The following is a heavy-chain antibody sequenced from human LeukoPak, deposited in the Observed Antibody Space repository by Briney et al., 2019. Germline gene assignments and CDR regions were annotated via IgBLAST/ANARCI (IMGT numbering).Heavy chain of an antibody. CDR1: GGSISSYY. Sequence: PSETLSLTCTVSGGSISSYYWSWIRQPPGKGLEWIGYIYYSGSTYYNPSLKSRVTISVDTSKNQFSLKLSSVTAADTAVYYCAGTMVRGVIGDYWGQGTLVTVSS. V-gene: IGHV4-59*08. D-gene: IGHD3-10*01. CDR3: AGTMVRGVIGDY. CDR2: IYYSGST. J-gene: IGHJ4*02.